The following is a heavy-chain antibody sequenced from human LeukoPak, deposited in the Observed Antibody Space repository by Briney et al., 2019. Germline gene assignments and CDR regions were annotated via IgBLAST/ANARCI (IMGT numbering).Heavy chain of an antibody. CDR3: ARDEMEHHGSYYDF. CDR1: GYSISIGYY. J-gene: IGHJ4*02. Sequence: SETLSLTCTVSGYSISIGYYWGWIRPPPGKGLEWIGSVYHSGSTYYNPSLKSRLTISVDTSKNQFSLKLSSVTAADTAFYYCARDEMEHHGSYYDFWGQGTLVTVSS. CDR2: VYHSGST. V-gene: IGHV4-38-2*02. D-gene: IGHD1/OR15-1a*01.